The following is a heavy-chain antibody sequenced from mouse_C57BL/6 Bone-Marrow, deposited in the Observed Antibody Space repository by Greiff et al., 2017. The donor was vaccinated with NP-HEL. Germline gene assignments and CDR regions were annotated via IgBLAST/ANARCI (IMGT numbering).Heavy chain of an antibody. CDR3: ARSCYYYGSSYAMDY. CDR1: GYSFTDYN. CDR2: INPNYGTT. Sequence: EVKLVESGPELVKPGASVKISCKASGYSFTDYNMNWVKQSNGKSLEWIGVINPNYGTTSYNQKFKGKATLTVDQSSSTAYMQLNSLTSEDSAVYYCARSCYYYGSSYAMDYWGQGTSVTVSS. J-gene: IGHJ4*01. D-gene: IGHD1-1*01. V-gene: IGHV1-39*01.